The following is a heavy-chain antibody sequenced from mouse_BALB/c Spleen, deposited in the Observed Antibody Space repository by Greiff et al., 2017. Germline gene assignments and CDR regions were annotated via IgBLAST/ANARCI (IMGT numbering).Heavy chain of an antibody. Sequence: EVQRVESGGGLVQPGGSLRLSCATSGFTFTDYYMSWVRQPPGKALEWLGFIRNKANGYTTEYSASVKGRFTISRDNSQSILYLQMNTLRAEDSATYYCARDGVYSVLRPAWFAYWGQGTLVTVSA. CDR3: ARDGVYSVLRPAWFAY. CDR2: IRNKANGYTT. D-gene: IGHD1-2*01. CDR1: GFTFTDYY. J-gene: IGHJ3*01. V-gene: IGHV7-3*02.